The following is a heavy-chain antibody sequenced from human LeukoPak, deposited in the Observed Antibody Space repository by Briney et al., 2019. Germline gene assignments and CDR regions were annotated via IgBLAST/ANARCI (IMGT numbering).Heavy chain of an antibody. D-gene: IGHD3-9*01. V-gene: IGHV4-4*07. Sequence: SETLSLTCTVSGGSISSYYWSWIRQPAGKGLAWIGRIYTSGSTKYNPPLKRRVTMSVDTSKNQFSLKLSSVTAADTAVYYCARQYYDILTGYDRGDAFDIWGQGTMVTVSS. J-gene: IGHJ3*02. CDR1: GGSISSYY. CDR3: ARQYYDILTGYDRGDAFDI. CDR2: IYTSGST.